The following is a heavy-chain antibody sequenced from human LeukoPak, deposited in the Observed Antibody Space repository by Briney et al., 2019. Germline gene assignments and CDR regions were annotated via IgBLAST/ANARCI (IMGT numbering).Heavy chain of an antibody. CDR3: ASGYCSGGSCYYYFDY. D-gene: IGHD2-15*01. CDR1: GGSISSSNYY. CDR2: IYYSGST. V-gene: IGHV4-39*01. J-gene: IGHJ4*02. Sequence: SETLSLTCTVSGGSISSSNYYWGWIRQPPGKGLEWIGTIYYSGSTYYNPSLKSRITISVDTSKNQFSLKLSSVTAADTAVYYCASGYCSGGSCYYYFDYWGQGTLVTVSS.